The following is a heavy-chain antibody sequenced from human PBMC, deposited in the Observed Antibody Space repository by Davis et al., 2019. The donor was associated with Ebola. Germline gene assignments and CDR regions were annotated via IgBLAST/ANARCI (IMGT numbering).Heavy chain of an antibody. CDR2: ISGYNGDT. D-gene: IGHD6-19*01. CDR1: GYPFSSYG. J-gene: IGHJ4*02. Sequence: ASVKVSCKASGYPFSSYGLSWVRQAPGQGLEWLGWISGYNGDTKYAQKFQGRVTMTWDTSTSTVYMQLSSLRSEDTAVYYCARGPHNNGWLEGYWGQGTLITVSS. CDR3: ARGPHNNGWLEGY. V-gene: IGHV1-18*01.